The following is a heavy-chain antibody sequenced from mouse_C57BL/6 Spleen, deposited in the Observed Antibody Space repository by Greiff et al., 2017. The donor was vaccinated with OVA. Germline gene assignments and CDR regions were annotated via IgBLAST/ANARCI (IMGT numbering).Heavy chain of an antibody. V-gene: IGHV1-7*01. CDR2: INPSSGYT. CDR1: GYTFTSYW. D-gene: IGHD1-1*01. CDR3: ARYYYGSSLIPYYFDD. J-gene: IGHJ2*01. Sequence: VQLQQPGAELAQPGASVKLSCKASGYTFTSYWMHWVKQRPGQGLEWIGYINPSSGYTKYNQKFKDKATLTADKSSSTAYMQLSSLTYEDSAVYYGARYYYGSSLIPYYFDDWGQGTTLTVSS.